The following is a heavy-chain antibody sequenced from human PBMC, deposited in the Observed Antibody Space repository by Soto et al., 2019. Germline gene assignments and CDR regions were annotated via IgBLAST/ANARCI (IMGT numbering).Heavy chain of an antibody. V-gene: IGHV1-18*04. D-gene: IGHD3-9*01. CDR3: AVDYDILTGPCFDP. Sequence: GASVKVSFKASGYTFTSYGISWVRQAPGQGLEWMGWISAYNGNTNYAQKLQGRVTMTTDTSTSTAYMELRSLRSDDTAVYYCAVDYDILTGPCFDPWGQGTLVTVSS. CDR2: ISAYNGNT. CDR1: GYTFTSYG. J-gene: IGHJ5*02.